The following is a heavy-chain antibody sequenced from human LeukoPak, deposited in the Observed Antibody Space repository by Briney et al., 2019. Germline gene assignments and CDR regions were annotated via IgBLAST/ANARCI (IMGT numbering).Heavy chain of an antibody. V-gene: IGHV3-7*01. CDR3: ANQLGYCSSTSCYKVY. CDR1: GFTFSSYW. J-gene: IGHJ4*02. D-gene: IGHD2-2*02. CDR2: IKQDGSEK. Sequence: PGGSLRLSCAASGFTFSSYWMSWVRQPPGKGLECVANIKQDGSEKYYLDSVKGRFTISRDNAKNSLYLQMNSLRAEDTAVYYCANQLGYCSSTSCYKVYWGQGTLVTVSS.